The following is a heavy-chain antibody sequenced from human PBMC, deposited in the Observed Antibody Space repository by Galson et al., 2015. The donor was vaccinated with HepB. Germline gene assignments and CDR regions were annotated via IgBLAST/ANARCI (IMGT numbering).Heavy chain of an antibody. Sequence: SETLSLTCSVSGDSITSYSWSWIRQPPGKGLEWTAYIYHTGSTNYNPSLKSRVTISVDTSKNQLSLKLTSVTAADTAVYFCARDWTASGYDFLAFDIWGQGTTVTVSS. D-gene: IGHD5-12*01. CDR1: GDSITSYS. CDR3: ARDWTASGYDFLAFDI. CDR2: IYHTGST. V-gene: IGHV4-59*01. J-gene: IGHJ3*02.